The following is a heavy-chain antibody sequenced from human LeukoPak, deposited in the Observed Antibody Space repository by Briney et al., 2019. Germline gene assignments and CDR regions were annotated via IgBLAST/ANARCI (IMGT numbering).Heavy chain of an antibody. Sequence: SETLSLTCTVSGGSISSSSYYWGWIRQPPGKGLEWIGSIYCSGSTYYNPSLKSRVTISVDTSKNQFSLKLSSVTVADTAVYYCARQANDYVWGSYSGAYYFDYWGQGTLVTVSS. CDR3: ARQANDYVWGSYSGAYYFDY. CDR1: GGSISSSSYY. V-gene: IGHV4-39*01. J-gene: IGHJ4*02. CDR2: IYCSGST. D-gene: IGHD3-16*01.